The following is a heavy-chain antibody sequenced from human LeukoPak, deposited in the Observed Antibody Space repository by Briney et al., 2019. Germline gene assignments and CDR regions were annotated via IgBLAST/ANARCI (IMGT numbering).Heavy chain of an antibody. CDR1: GFTFRSYW. CDR3: ARDFTPWIQLWLPDLPGVRQGTLDY. V-gene: IGHV3-7*01. D-gene: IGHD5-18*01. Sequence: PGGSLRLSRAASGFTFRSYWMSWVRQAPGKGVEWVANIKPDGSEKYYEDSMKGRFTISRDNAKNSLYLQMNSLRAEDTAVYYCARDFTPWIQLWLPDLPGVRQGTLDYWGQGTLVTVSS. CDR2: IKPDGSEK. J-gene: IGHJ4*02.